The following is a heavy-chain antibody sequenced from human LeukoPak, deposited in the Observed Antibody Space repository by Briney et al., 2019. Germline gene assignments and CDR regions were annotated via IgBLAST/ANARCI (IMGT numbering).Heavy chain of an antibody. J-gene: IGHJ3*02. CDR1: GGSFSGYY. CDR2: INHSGST. Sequence: PSETLSLTCAVYGGSFSGYYWSWIRQPPGKGLEWIGEINHSGSTNYNPSLKSRVTISVDTSKNQFSLKLSSVTAADTAVYYCARERDEGAFDIWGQGTMVTVSS. CDR3: ARERDEGAFDI. V-gene: IGHV4-34*01.